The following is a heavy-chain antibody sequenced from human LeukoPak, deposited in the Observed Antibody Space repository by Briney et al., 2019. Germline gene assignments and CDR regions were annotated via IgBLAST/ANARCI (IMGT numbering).Heavy chain of an antibody. J-gene: IGHJ4*02. CDR2: IHHSGST. D-gene: IGHD6-19*01. V-gene: IGHV4-38-2*02. Sequence: SETLSLTCTVSGYFISSGYYWGWTRQPPGKGLQWIGSIHHSGSTYYNPSLKSRVTISVDTSKNQFSLKLSSVTAADTAVYYCARTSSSGLVGGYYFDYWGQGTLVTVSS. CDR1: GYFISSGYY. CDR3: ARTSSSGLVGGYYFDY.